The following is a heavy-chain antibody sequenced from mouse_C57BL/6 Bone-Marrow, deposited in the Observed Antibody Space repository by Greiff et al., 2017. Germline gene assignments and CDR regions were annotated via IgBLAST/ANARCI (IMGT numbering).Heavy chain of an antibody. Sequence: EVQGVESGGGLVKPGGSLKLSCAASGFTFSSYAMSWVRQTPEKRLEWVATISDGGSYTYYPDNVKGRFTIYRDNAKNNLYLQMSHLKSEDTALYYCAREGLRRGDWYFYVCGTEATVSVSS. J-gene: IGHJ1*03. CDR1: GFTFSSYA. CDR2: ISDGGSYT. V-gene: IGHV5-4*01. CDR3: AREGLRRGDWYFYV. D-gene: IGHD2-4*01.